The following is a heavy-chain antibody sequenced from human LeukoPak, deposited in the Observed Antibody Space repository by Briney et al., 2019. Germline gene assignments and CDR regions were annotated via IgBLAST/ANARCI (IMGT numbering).Heavy chain of an antibody. CDR3: ARQDWLGDRYYFDS. CDR2: ISTSSSYI. Sequence: GGSLRLSCAASEFTFSSYNMNWVRQAPGKGLEWVSFISTSSSYIYYADSVKGRFTISRDNARNSLYLQMNSLRAEDTAVYYCARQDWLGDRYYFDSWGQGTLVTVSS. D-gene: IGHD3-9*01. CDR1: EFTFSSYN. V-gene: IGHV3-21*01. J-gene: IGHJ4*02.